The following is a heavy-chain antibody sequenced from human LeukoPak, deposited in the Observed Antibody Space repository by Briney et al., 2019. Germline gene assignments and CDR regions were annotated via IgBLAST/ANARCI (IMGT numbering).Heavy chain of an antibody. D-gene: IGHD6-19*01. Sequence: SETLSLTCTVSGGSISSYYWSWIRQPPGKGLEWIGYIYYSGSTNYNPSLKSRVTISVDTSKNQFSLKLSSVTAADTAVYYCARHEGAVAETYYYGMDVWGQGTTVTVSS. CDR1: GGSISSYY. J-gene: IGHJ6*02. CDR2: IYYSGST. V-gene: IGHV4-59*08. CDR3: ARHEGAVAETYYYGMDV.